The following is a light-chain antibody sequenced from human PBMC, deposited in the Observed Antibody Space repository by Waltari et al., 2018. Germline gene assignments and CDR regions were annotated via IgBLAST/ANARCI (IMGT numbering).Light chain of an antibody. Sequence: IVMTQSPLSLSVTPGQPASISCKSSRSLLHSDGETYLYWYLQKPGHPPPLLIHEVSNRFSGVPDRFSGSGSGTYFTLRISRVETEDVGVYYCMQSMQVPLTFGQGTRLDLK. V-gene: IGKV2D-29*01. J-gene: IGKJ5*01. CDR1: RSLLHSDGETY. CDR3: MQSMQVPLT. CDR2: EVS.